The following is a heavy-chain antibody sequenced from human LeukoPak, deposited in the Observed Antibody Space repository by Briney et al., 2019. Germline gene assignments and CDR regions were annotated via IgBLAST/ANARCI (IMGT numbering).Heavy chain of an antibody. D-gene: IGHD2-2*01. CDR2: ISSSGSTI. V-gene: IGHV3-11*04. Sequence: GGSLRLSCAASGFTFSDYYMSWLRQAPGKGLEWVSYISSSGSTIYYADSVKGRFTISRDNAKNSLYLQMNSLRAEDTAVYYCAREVVPASRYNWFDPWGQGTLVTVSS. CDR1: GFTFSDYY. J-gene: IGHJ5*02. CDR3: AREVVPASRYNWFDP.